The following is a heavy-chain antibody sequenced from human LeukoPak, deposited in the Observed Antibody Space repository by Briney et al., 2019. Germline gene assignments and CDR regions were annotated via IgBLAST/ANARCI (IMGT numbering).Heavy chain of an antibody. CDR3: ARVQIYGDDAFDI. J-gene: IGHJ3*02. V-gene: IGHV4-61*02. Sequence: SETLSLTCTVSGGSISSGSYYWSWIRQPAGKGLEWIGRIYTSGSTNYNPSLKSRVTISVDTSKNQFSLKLSSVTAADTAVYYCARVQIYGDDAFDIWGQGTMVTVSS. D-gene: IGHD4-17*01. CDR2: IYTSGST. CDR1: GGSISSGSYY.